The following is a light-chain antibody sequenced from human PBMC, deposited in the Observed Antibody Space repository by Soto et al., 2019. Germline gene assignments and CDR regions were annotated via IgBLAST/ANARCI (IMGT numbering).Light chain of an antibody. CDR2: GAS. CDR1: QSVSSN. J-gene: IGKJ1*01. Sequence: EMVMTQSPATLSVSPGERATLSCRASQSVSSNLAWYQQKPGQAPRLLIYGASRRATGIPARFGGSGSGTEFTLTISSLQSEDFAVYYCQQYNKWPPRTFGQGTKVDIK. V-gene: IGKV3-15*01. CDR3: QQYNKWPPRT.